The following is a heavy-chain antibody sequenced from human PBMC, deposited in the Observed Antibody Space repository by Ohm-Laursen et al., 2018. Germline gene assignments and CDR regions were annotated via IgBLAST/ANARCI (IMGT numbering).Heavy chain of an antibody. Sequence: SLRLSCTASGFTFSSYAMSWVRQAPGKGLEWVSGISGSGGNTYYADSVKGRFTGSRDNSKSTLYLQMNSLRAEDTAVYYCARDHEGFDDSGYYYRAADTWGQGTLVTVSS. D-gene: IGHD3-22*01. CDR2: ISGSGGNT. J-gene: IGHJ5*02. V-gene: IGHV3-23*01. CDR3: ARDHEGFDDSGYYYRAADT. CDR1: GFTFSSYA.